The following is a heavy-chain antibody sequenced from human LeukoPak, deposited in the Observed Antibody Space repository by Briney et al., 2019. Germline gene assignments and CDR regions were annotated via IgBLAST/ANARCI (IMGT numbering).Heavy chain of an antibody. CDR2: ISNGGST. CDR1: GDSISSYY. J-gene: IGHJ4*02. Sequence: NPSETLSLTCTVPGDSISSYYWSWLRQPPGKGLEWIAYISNGGSTYYNHSLKSRVTISQDTSKKRFSLKLTSVTAADTAVYYCATQARITIFEGPFDYWGQGTLVGVSS. D-gene: IGHD3-3*01. V-gene: IGHV4-59*01. CDR3: ATQARITIFEGPFDY.